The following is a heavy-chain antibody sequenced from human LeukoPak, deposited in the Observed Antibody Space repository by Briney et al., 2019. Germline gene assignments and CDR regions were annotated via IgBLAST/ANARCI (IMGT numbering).Heavy chain of an antibody. Sequence: SETLSLTCTVSGGSTSSDYWSWIRQSPGKGLEWVGYVYNSGDTGKNPSLKSRVTILLDTSKNQCSLKLTSVSAADTAVYYCARLKLGAYFDLWGRGTLATVSS. J-gene: IGHJ2*01. CDR1: GGSTSSDY. V-gene: IGHV4-59*08. CDR3: ARLKLGAYFDL. D-gene: IGHD3-16*01. CDR2: VYNSGDT.